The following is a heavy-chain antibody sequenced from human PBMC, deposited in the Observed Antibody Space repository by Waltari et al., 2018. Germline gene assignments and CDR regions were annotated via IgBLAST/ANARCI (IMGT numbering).Heavy chain of an antibody. J-gene: IGHJ4*02. V-gene: IGHV3-74*01. D-gene: IGHD3-9*01. CDR1: GCGFGTYW. CDR3: ARGGHVDWLPPDY. Sequence: DVQLVASGGDLVQSGGSLGLPWAASGCGFGTYWMHWVRQAAGRGLVWVSRIHTDGSGTRYADSVEGRFTISRDNTKNTLYLQMNSLRVEDTAVYYCARGGHVDWLPPDYWGQGTLVAVSS. CDR2: IHTDGSGT.